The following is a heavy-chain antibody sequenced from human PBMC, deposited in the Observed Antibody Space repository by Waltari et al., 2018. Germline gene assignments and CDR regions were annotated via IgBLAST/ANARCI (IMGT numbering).Heavy chain of an antibody. CDR2: ISDDESNK. J-gene: IGHJ4*02. V-gene: IGHV3-30-3*01. CDR3: ARGGDSSGYDFDY. Sequence: QVQLGESGGGVVQPGRSLRLSCAASGFTFSNYAMHWVRQAPGKGLEWVAVISDDESNKSYGDSVRGRFTISRDTSKKTLYLQMNSLRVEDTAPYYCARGGDSSGYDFDYWGQGTLVTVSS. D-gene: IGHD3-22*01. CDR1: GFTFSNYA.